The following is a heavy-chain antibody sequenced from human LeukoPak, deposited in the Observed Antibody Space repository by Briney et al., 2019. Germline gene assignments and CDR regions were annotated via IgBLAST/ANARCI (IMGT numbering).Heavy chain of an antibody. CDR3: VRVDKKFEDSGYRSFDW. CDR1: GFTFSSYA. J-gene: IGHJ4*02. D-gene: IGHD5-12*01. Sequence: GGSLRLSCAASGFTFSSYAMSWVRQAPGKGLEWVSAISGSGGSTYYADSVKGRFTSSRDNVENSLYLQMNSLRAEDTAVYYCVRVDKKFEDSGYRSFDWWGQGTLVSVSS. CDR2: ISGSGGST. V-gene: IGHV3-23*01.